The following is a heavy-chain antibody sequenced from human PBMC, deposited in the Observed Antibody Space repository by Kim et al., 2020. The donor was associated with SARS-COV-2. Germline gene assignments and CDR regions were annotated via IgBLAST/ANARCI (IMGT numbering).Heavy chain of an antibody. D-gene: IGHD3-16*01. J-gene: IGHJ6*02. CDR2: IKSKIAGGTT. CDR1: GFSFSNAW. V-gene: IGHV3-15*01. Sequence: GGSLRLSCATSGFSFSNAWMGWVRQAPGKGLEWLGLIKSKIAGGTTIYAAPVEGRFIISRDDSKSTLFLQMNSLQTEDTAVYYCTTEHLGQIYHHYYYGLDVWGQGTTVTVSS. CDR3: TTEHLGQIYHHYYYGLDV.